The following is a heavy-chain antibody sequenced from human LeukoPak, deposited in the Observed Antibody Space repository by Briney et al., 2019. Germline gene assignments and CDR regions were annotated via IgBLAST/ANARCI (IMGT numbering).Heavy chain of an antibody. CDR2: IYYSGST. D-gene: IGHD1-26*01. Sequence: SETLSLTCTVSGGSISSSSYYWGWIRQPPGKGLEWIGSIYYSGSTYYNPSLKSRVTISVDTSKNQFSLKLSSVTAADTAVYYCASPKVGATKAFDIWGQGTMVTVSS. CDR3: ASPKVGATKAFDI. J-gene: IGHJ3*02. CDR1: GGSISSSSYY. V-gene: IGHV4-39*01.